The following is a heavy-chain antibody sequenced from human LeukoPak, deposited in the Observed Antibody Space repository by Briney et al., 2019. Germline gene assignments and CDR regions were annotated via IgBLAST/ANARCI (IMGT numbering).Heavy chain of an antibody. V-gene: IGHV4-61*02. D-gene: IGHD6-13*01. CDR2: IYTSGST. CDR3: ARAYSSSWYFNWFDP. Sequence: PSETLSLTCTVSGGSISSGSYYWSWIRQPAGKGLEWIGRIYTSGSTNYNPSLKSRVTISVDTSKKQFSLKLSSVTAADTAVYYCARAYSSSWYFNWFDPWGQGTLVTVSS. CDR1: GGSISSGSYY. J-gene: IGHJ5*02.